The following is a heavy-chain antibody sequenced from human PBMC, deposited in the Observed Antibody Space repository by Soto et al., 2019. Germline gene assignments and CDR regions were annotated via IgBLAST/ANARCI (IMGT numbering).Heavy chain of an antibody. J-gene: IGHJ1*01. CDR1: GFPFSSYA. CDR3: AKDGPYSSGWCHHEYFQH. Sequence: VQLFASGGGLVQPGGSLRLPCAASGFPFSSYAMSWVRPAPGKGLEWVSAISGSGGSTYYSDSVKGRFTISKDNTKHTLYLQMNSLRAEDTAVYYCAKDGPYSSGWCHHEYFQHWGQGTLVTVSS. V-gene: IGHV3-23*01. CDR2: ISGSGGST. D-gene: IGHD6-19*01.